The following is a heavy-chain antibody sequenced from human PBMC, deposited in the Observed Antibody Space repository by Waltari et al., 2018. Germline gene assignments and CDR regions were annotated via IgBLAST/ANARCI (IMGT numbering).Heavy chain of an antibody. CDR2: FDPEDGET. J-gene: IGHJ4*02. CDR3: ARRERYFDWSKKGFDY. D-gene: IGHD3-9*01. CDR1: GYTLTELS. V-gene: IGHV1-24*01. Sequence: QVQLVQSGAEVKKPGASVKVSCKVYGYTLTELSMQWVRQAPGQGLEWMGGFDPEDGETIYAQKLQGRVTMTTDESTSTAYMELSSLRSEDTAVYYCARRERYFDWSKKGFDYWGQGTLVTVSS.